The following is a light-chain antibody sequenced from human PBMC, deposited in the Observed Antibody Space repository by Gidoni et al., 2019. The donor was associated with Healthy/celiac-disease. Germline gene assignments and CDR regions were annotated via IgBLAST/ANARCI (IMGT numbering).Light chain of an antibody. CDR1: QSVSSSY. J-gene: IGKJ5*01. CDR2: GAS. V-gene: IGKV3-20*01. Sequence: SPRTLSLSPGERATLSCRASQSVSSSYLAWYQQKPGQAPRLLIYGASSRATGIPGRFSGSGSGTDFTLTISRLEPEDFAVYYCQQYGSSPPITFGQGTRLEIK. CDR3: QQYGSSPPIT.